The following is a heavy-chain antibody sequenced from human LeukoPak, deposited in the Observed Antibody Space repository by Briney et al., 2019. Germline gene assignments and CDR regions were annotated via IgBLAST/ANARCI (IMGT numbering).Heavy chain of an antibody. CDR2: ITGSDGSS. CDR1: GFTFTNYA. Sequence: GGSLRLSCVASGFTFTNYAMSWVRQAPGKGLEWVSAITGSDGSSYYADSVKGRFTISRDNSKNTLYLQVSSLRAEDTAVYYCAKWGDYDILTGYYVPDYWGQGTLVTVSS. V-gene: IGHV3-23*01. D-gene: IGHD3-9*01. J-gene: IGHJ4*02. CDR3: AKWGDYDILTGYYVPDY.